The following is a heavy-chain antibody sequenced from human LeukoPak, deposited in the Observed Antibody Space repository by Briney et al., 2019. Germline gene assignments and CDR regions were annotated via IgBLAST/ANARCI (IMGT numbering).Heavy chain of an antibody. CDR1: GGSFSGYY. CDR2: INHSGST. Sequence: PSETLSLTCAVYGGSFSGYYWSWIRQPPGKGLEWIGEINHSGSTNYNPSLKSRVTISVDTSKNQFSLKLSSVTAADTAVYYCARGRYGMDVWGQGTMVTVSS. V-gene: IGHV4-34*01. J-gene: IGHJ6*02. CDR3: ARGRYGMDV.